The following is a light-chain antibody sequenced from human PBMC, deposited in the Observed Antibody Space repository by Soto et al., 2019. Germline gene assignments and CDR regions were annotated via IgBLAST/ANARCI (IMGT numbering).Light chain of an antibody. CDR1: QDISNH. V-gene: IGKV1-27*01. J-gene: IGKJ3*01. CDR3: QKYISAPFT. Sequence: DIQMTQSTSSLSASVGDRVNITCRASQDISNHLVWYQQKPGKVPKLLIYDASTLQSWVPSRFSGSGSGTDFTLTISSLQPEHGATYYCQKYISAPFTFGPGNKVYIK. CDR2: DAS.